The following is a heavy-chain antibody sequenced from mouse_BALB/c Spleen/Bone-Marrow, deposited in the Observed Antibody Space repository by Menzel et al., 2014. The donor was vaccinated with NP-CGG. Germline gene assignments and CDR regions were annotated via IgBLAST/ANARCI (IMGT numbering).Heavy chain of an antibody. CDR1: GFTFXDYY. CDR3: ANYYGSTWFAY. CDR2: ISDGGSYT. Sequence: EVMLVESGGGLVKPGGSLKLSCAASGFTFXDYYMYWVRQTPEKRLEWVATISDGGSYTYYPDSVKGRFTISRDNAKNNLYLQMSSLKSEDTAMYYCANYYGSTWFAYWGQGTLVTVSA. V-gene: IGHV5-4*02. D-gene: IGHD1-1*01. J-gene: IGHJ3*01.